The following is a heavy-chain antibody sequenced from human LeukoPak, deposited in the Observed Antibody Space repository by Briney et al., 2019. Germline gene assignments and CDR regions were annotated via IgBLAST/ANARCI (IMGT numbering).Heavy chain of an antibody. V-gene: IGHV3-7*01. Sequence: GGSLRLSCAASGFTFSSYWMSWVRQAPGKGLEWVANIKQDGSEKYYVDSVKGRSTISRDNAKNSLYLQMNSLRAEDTAVYYCAREGPYSSSWYLRVGGHYYYYMDVWGKGTTVTVSS. CDR2: IKQDGSEK. CDR1: GFTFSSYW. D-gene: IGHD6-13*01. J-gene: IGHJ6*03. CDR3: AREGPYSSSWYLRVGGHYYYYMDV.